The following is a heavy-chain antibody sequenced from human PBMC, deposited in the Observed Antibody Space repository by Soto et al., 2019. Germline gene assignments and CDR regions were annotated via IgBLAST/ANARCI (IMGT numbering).Heavy chain of an antibody. CDR1: GYTFTSYY. CDR3: ARKSSSIDYYYYMDV. CDR2: INPSGGST. J-gene: IGHJ6*03. D-gene: IGHD6-13*01. V-gene: IGHV1-46*01. Sequence: GASVKVSCKASGYTFTSYYMHWVRQAPGQGLEWMGRINPSGGSTSYAQKFQGRVTMTRNTSISTAYMELSSLRSEDTAVYYCARKSSSIDYYYYMDVWGKGTTVTVSS.